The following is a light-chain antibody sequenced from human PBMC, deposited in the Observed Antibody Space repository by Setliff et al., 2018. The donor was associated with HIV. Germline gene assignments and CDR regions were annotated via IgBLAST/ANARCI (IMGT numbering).Light chain of an antibody. V-gene: IGLV2-23*02. J-gene: IGLJ1*01. CDR1: INNIGSYNR. Sequence: QSALTQPPSVSGSPGQSIIISCTGTINNIGSYNRVSWYQQRSGTAPKLIIFEVNKRPSGVSNRFSGSKSGSTASLAISGLQADDEGDYYCCSYAGTDTFVVFGTGTKVTV. CDR3: CSYAGTDTFVV. CDR2: EVN.